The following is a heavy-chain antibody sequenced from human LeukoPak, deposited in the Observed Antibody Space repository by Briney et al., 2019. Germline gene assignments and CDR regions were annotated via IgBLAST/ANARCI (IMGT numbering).Heavy chain of an antibody. CDR2: ISYDGSNK. V-gene: IGHV3-30*14. J-gene: IGHJ3*02. CDR3: ARERQWILRGAFDI. CDR1: GFTFSSYA. D-gene: IGHD5-18*01. Sequence: PGGSLRLSCAASGFTFSSYAMHWVRQAPGKGLEWVAVISYDGSNKYYADSVKGRFTISRDNSKNTLYLQMNSLRAEDTAVYYCARERQWILRGAFDIWGQGTMVTVSS.